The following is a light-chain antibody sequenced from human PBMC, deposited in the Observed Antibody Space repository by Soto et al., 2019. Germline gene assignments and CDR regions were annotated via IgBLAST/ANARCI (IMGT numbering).Light chain of an antibody. Sequence: EIVMTQSPATLSVSPGERATLSCRASQSVSNNLAWYQHKPGQAPRLLIYDTSTRATGIPARFSCTGSGTEFTLTISSLQSEDFAVYYCQPYNNRHPGYTFVQRTKLEIK. J-gene: IGKJ2*01. CDR3: QPYNNRHPGYT. CDR1: QSVSNN. CDR2: DTS. V-gene: IGKV3-15*01.